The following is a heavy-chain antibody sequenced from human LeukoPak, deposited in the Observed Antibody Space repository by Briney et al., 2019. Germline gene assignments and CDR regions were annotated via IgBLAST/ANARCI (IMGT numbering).Heavy chain of an antibody. V-gene: IGHV4-4*07. CDR1: GGSISSYY. J-gene: IGHJ4*02. CDR2: IYTSGST. Sequence: SETLSLTCTVSGGSISSYYWSWIRQPAGKGPEWIGRIYTSGSTNYNPSLKSRVTMSVDTSKNQFSLKLSSVTAADTAVYYCARDISSGWFFDYWGQGTLVTVSS. D-gene: IGHD6-19*01. CDR3: ARDISSGWFFDY.